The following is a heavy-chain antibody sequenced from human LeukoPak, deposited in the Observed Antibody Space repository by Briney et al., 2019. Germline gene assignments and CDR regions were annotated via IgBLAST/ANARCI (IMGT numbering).Heavy chain of an antibody. V-gene: IGHV1-69*13. Sequence: SVKVSCKASGGTFSSYTFTWVRQAPGQGLEWMGGIIPMFGSANSAQKFQDRVTITADESTSTVYMELSSLRSDDTAVYYCAGGRTDIVVVPATLRNYYFDYWGQGTLVTVSS. CDR2: IIPMFGSA. CDR3: AGGRTDIVVVPATLRNYYFDY. J-gene: IGHJ4*02. D-gene: IGHD2-2*01. CDR1: GGTFSSYT.